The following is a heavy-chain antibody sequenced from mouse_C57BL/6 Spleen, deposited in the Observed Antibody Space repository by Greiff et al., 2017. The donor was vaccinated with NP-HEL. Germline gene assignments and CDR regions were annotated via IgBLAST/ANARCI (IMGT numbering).Heavy chain of an antibody. V-gene: IGHV1-39*01. CDR2: INPNYGTT. J-gene: IGHJ1*03. CDR3: ARFLSPYDYDGDRYVDV. D-gene: IGHD2-4*01. Sequence: EVQLQQSGPELVKPGASVKISCKASGYSFTDYNMNWVKQSNGKSLEWIGVINPNYGTTSYNQKFKGKATLTVDQSSSTAYMQLNSLTSEDSAVYYCARFLSPYDYDGDRYVDVWGTGTTVTVSS. CDR1: GYSFTDYN.